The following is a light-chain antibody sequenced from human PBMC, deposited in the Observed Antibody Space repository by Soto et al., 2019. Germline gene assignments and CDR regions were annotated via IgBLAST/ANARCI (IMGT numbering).Light chain of an antibody. CDR1: SSDVGGYNY. CDR3: SSYAGSNKRV. CDR2: EVS. Sequence: QSALTQPPSASGFPGRSVTISCTGTSSDVGGYNYVSWYQQHPGKAPKLMIYEVSKRPSGVPDRFSGSKSGNTASLTVSGLQAEDEADYYCSSYAGSNKRVFGTGTKVTVL. V-gene: IGLV2-8*01. J-gene: IGLJ1*01.